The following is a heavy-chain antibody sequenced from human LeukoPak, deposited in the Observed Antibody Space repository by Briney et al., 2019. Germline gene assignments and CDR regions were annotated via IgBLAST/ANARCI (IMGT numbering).Heavy chain of an antibody. V-gene: IGHV3-23*01. J-gene: IGHJ4*02. CDR3: AKRDSSGSYPYYFDY. Sequence: GRSLRLSCVVSRLTLSTHATSWVRLAPGKGLEWVSANGGSDGSTYSADSVKGRFTISRDNSKDTLYLQMNSLRAEDTAVYYCAKRDSSGSYPYYFDYWGQGTLVTVSS. D-gene: IGHD3-22*01. CDR1: RLTLSTHA. CDR2: NGGSDGST.